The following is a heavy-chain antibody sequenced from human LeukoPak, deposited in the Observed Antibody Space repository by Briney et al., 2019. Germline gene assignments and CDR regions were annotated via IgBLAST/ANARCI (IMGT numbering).Heavy chain of an antibody. CDR3: ARDRAFGGVIASLDY. V-gene: IGHV1-46*01. D-gene: IGHD3-16*02. J-gene: IGHJ4*02. CDR1: GHTFTSYY. CDR2: INPSGGST. Sequence: ASVKVSCKASGHTFTSYYMHWVRQAPGQGLEWMGIINPSGGSTSYAQKFQGRVTMTRDTSISTAYMELSRLRSDDTAVYYCARDRAFGGVIASLDYWGQGTLVTVSS.